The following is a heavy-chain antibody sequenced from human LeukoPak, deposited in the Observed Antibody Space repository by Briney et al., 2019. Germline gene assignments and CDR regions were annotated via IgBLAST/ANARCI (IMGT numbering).Heavy chain of an antibody. V-gene: IGHV1-18*01. CDR2: IGAHNGNT. CDR3: ARAQTTLLLDY. Sequence: ASVKVSCKASGYIFTSYGIIWVRQAPGQGLQWMGWIGAHNGNTNYAQKLQGRVTMTTDTSTSTVYMELRSLRSDDTAVYYCARAQTTLLLDYWGQGTLVTASS. D-gene: IGHD4-11*01. CDR1: GYIFTSYG. J-gene: IGHJ4*02.